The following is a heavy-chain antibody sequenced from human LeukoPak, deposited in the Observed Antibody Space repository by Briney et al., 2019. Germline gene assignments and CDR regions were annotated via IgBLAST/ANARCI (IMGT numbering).Heavy chain of an antibody. D-gene: IGHD2-21*02. CDR2: INAGNGNT. J-gene: IGHJ4*02. Sequence: ASVKVSCKASGYTFTSYAMHWVRQAPGQRLEWMGWINAGNGNTKYSQKFQGRVTITRDTSASTAYMELSSLRSEDTAVYYCARVAYCGGDCYYFDYCGQGTLVTVSS. CDR3: ARVAYCGGDCYYFDY. CDR1: GYTFTSYA. V-gene: IGHV1-3*01.